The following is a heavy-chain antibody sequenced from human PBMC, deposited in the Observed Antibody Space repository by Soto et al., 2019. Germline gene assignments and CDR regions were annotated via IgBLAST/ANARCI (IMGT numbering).Heavy chain of an antibody. V-gene: IGHV3-33*01. J-gene: IGHJ6*02. CDR1: GFTLSQFG. CDR3: AREVGDGTNWGNWFSNVEMDV. Sequence: QVQLVESGGGVVQPGGSLRLSCTASGFTLSQFGMHWVRQIPGKGLEWVALISYDGSKEFYAASVQGRFTISRDLSKNTTFLQMNSLRVADSGIYYCAREVGDGTNWGNWFSNVEMDVWGQGTTVTVSS. D-gene: IGHD7-27*01. CDR2: ISYDGSKE.